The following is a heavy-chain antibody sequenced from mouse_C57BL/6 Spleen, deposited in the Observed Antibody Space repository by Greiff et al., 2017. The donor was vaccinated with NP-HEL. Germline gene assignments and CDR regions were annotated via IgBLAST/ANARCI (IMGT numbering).Heavy chain of an antibody. CDR1: GFSLTSYG. D-gene: IGHD1-1*01. J-gene: IGHJ1*03. V-gene: IGHV2-2*01. CDR2: IWSGGST. CDR3: ARYPDYYGSSPVGFDV. Sequence: VQGVESGPGLVQPSQSLSITCTVSGFSLTSYGVHWVRQSPGKGLEWLGVIWSGGSTDYNAAFISRLSISKDNSKSQVFFKMNSLQADDTAIYYWARYPDYYGSSPVGFDVWGTGTTVTVSS.